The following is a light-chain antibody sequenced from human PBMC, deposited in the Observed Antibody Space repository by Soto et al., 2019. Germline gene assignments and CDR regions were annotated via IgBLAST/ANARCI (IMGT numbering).Light chain of an antibody. J-gene: IGKJ4*01. CDR2: GAS. CDR3: QQYNNWLT. V-gene: IGKV3-15*01. CDR1: HSVSSN. Sequence: EIVMTQSPATLSASKGERATLSCRASHSVSSNLAWYQQKPGQAPRLLIYGASTRATGIPARFSGSGSGTEFTLTLISLQSEDFAVYYCQQYNNWLTFGGGTKVDI.